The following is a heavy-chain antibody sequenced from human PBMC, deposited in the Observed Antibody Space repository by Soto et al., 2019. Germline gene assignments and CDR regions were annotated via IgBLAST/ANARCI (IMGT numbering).Heavy chain of an antibody. CDR2: ISYDGSNK. J-gene: IGHJ6*02. CDR1: GFTFSSYA. V-gene: IGHV3-30-3*01. D-gene: IGHD6-13*01. CDR3: ASIGRAAAVRYYYGMDV. Sequence: QVQLVESGGGVVQPGRSLRLSCAASGFTFSSYAMHWVRQAPGKGLEWVAVISYDGSNKYYADSVKGRFTISRDNSKNTLYLQMNSLRAEDTAVYYCASIGRAAAVRYYYGMDVWGQGTTVTVSS.